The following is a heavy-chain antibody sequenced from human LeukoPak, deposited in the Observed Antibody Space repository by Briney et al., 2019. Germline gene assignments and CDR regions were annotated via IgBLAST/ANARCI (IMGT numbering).Heavy chain of an antibody. Sequence: SETLSLTCTVSGGSISSYYWSWIRQPPGKGLEWIGYIYYSGSTNYNPSLKSRVTISVDTSKNQFSLKLSSVTAADTAVYYCVRDGIYYGSGSYDYWGQGTLVTVSS. CDR2: IYYSGST. J-gene: IGHJ4*02. CDR3: VRDGIYYGSGSYDY. CDR1: GGSISSYY. V-gene: IGHV4-59*12. D-gene: IGHD3-10*01.